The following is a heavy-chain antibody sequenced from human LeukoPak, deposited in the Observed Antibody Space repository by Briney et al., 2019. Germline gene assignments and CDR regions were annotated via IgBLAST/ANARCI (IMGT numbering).Heavy chain of an antibody. Sequence: PGGSLRLSCAASGFTFRSYAMSWVRQTPEKGLEWVSAITYSGGDTFHADSVKGRFSVSRDNSLNTLYLQMNNLKAEDTAIYYCVKGSDTSRPHYFDYWGQGALVTVSS. V-gene: IGHV3-23*01. CDR2: ITYSGGDT. J-gene: IGHJ4*02. CDR3: VKGSDTSRPHYFDY. CDR1: GFTFRSYA.